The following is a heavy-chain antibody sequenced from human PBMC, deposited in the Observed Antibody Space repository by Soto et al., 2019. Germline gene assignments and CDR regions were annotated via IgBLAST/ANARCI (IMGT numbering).Heavy chain of an antibody. CDR1: GFTFSSYG. J-gene: IGHJ4*02. CDR3: AKETVIGHYFDY. Sequence: PGGSLRLSCAASGFTFSSYGMHWVRQAPGKGLEWVAVISYDGSNKYYADSVKGRFTISRDNSKNTLYLQMNSLRAEDTAVYYCAKETVIGHYFDYWGQGTLVTVSS. V-gene: IGHV3-30*18. D-gene: IGHD4-17*01. CDR2: ISYDGSNK.